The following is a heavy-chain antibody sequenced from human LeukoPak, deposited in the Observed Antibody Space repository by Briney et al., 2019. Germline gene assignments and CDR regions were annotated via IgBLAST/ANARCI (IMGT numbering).Heavy chain of an antibody. D-gene: IGHD3-9*01. Sequence: GGSLTLSCAASGFTFSSYSMNWFRQAPGKGLEWVSYVNPSSNSIKYADSAKGRFTISRDNARNSLFLQMNSLRVEDTAVYYCVRDFDYSFDYWGQGTLVTVSS. CDR2: VNPSSNSI. CDR3: VRDFDYSFDY. CDR1: GFTFSSYS. V-gene: IGHV3-48*04. J-gene: IGHJ4*02.